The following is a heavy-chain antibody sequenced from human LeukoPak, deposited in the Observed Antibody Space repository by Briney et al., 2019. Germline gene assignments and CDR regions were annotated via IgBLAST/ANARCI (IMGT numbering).Heavy chain of an antibody. Sequence: ASVKVSCKASGYTLTSYGISWVRQAPGQGLEWMGWISAYNGNTNYAQKLQGRVTMTTDTSTSTAYMELRSLRSDDTAVYYCAREVGAVVGGDYYYYMDVWGKGTTVTVSS. CDR1: GYTLTSYG. CDR3: AREVGAVVGGDYYYYMDV. CDR2: ISAYNGNT. D-gene: IGHD2-15*01. J-gene: IGHJ6*03. V-gene: IGHV1-18*01.